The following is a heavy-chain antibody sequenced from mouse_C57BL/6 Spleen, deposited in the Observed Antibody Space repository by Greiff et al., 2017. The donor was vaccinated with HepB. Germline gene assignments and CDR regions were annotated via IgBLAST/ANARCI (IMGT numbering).Heavy chain of an antibody. CDR1: GYTFTDYN. Sequence: VQLKQSGPELVKPGASVKMSCKASGYTFTDYNMHWVKQSHGKSLEWIGYINPNNGGTSYNQKFKGKATLTVNKSSSTAYMELRSLTSEDSAVYYCARGTIYYDYDVFAYWGQGTLVTVSA. D-gene: IGHD2-4*01. CDR3: ARGTIYYDYDVFAY. J-gene: IGHJ3*01. CDR2: INPNNGGT. V-gene: IGHV1-22*01.